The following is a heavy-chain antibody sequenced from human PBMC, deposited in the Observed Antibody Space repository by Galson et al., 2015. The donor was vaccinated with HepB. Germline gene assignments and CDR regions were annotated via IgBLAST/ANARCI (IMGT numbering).Heavy chain of an antibody. CDR3: AKVFPEKTDGWYRQALYYFDS. J-gene: IGHJ4*02. Sequence: SLRLSCAASGFTFSYYAMSWVRQAPGKGLEWISAITPSGDNTYPADSMKGRFTISRDNSRNTPFLQMNSLRAGDTAIYFCAKVFPEKTDGWYRQALYYFDSWGQGTRVTVSS. CDR2: ITPSGDNT. D-gene: IGHD6-19*01. V-gene: IGHV3-23*01. CDR1: GFTFSYYA.